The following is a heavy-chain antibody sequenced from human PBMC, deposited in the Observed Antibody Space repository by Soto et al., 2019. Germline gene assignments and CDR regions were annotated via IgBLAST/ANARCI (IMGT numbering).Heavy chain of an antibody. CDR3: ARDMRLRLGELSLYPLDP. D-gene: IGHD3-16*02. V-gene: IGHV1-69*13. J-gene: IGHJ5*02. Sequence: SVKVSCKASGGTFSSYAISWVRQAPGQGLEWMEGIIPIFGTANYAQKFQGRVTITADESTSTAYMELSSLRSEDTAVYYCARDMRLRLGELSLYPLDPWGQGTLVTVSS. CDR1: GGTFSSYA. CDR2: IIPIFGTA.